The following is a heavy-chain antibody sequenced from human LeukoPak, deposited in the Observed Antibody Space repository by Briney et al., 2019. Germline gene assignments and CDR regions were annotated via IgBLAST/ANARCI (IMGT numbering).Heavy chain of an antibody. J-gene: IGHJ3*02. CDR1: GGSISSSNYY. D-gene: IGHD2-2*02. CDR3: ARDYCSSTSCYRPGAFDI. Sequence: SETLSLTCAVSGGSISSSNYYWGWIRQPPGKGLEWIGSMYYSGSTYYNPSLKSRVTISVDTSKSQFSLKLSSVTAADTAVYYCARDYCSSTSCYRPGAFDIWGQGTMVTVSS. V-gene: IGHV4-39*02. CDR2: MYYSGST.